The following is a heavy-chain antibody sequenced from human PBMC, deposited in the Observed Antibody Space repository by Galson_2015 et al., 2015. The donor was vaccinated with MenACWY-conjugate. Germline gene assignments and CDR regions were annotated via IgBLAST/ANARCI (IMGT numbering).Heavy chain of an antibody. CDR1: GGSFSGSY. D-gene: IGHD5-12*01. CDR2: INHSGST. CDR3: ARGGGWLRLSQQPHDY. Sequence: SETLSLTCAVYGGSFSGSYWSWIRQPPGKGLQWIGEINHSGSTNYNPSLKSLVTISVDTSKNQFSLNLTSVTAADTAVYYCARGGGWLRLSQQPHDYWGQGTLVTVSS. V-gene: IGHV4-34*01. J-gene: IGHJ4*02.